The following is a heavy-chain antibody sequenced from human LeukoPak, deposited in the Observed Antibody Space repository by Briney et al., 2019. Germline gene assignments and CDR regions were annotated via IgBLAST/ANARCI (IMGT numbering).Heavy chain of an antibody. CDR3: ARRRDSGSLQHFDY. J-gene: IGHJ4*02. CDR2: ISSSGSTI. D-gene: IGHD1-26*01. Sequence: PGGSLRLSCAASGFTFSDYYMSWIRQAPGKGLEWVSYISSSGSTIYYADSVKGRFTISRDDAKNSLYLQMNSLRAEDTAVYYCARRRDSGSLQHFDYWGQGTLVTVSS. CDR1: GFTFSDYY. V-gene: IGHV3-11*01.